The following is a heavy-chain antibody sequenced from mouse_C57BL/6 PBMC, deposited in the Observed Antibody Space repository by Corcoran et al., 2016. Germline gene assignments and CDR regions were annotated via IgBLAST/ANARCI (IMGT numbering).Heavy chain of an antibody. CDR1: GYTFTSYD. Sequence: QVQLQQSGPELVKPGASVKLSCKASGYTFTSYDINWVKQRPGQGLEWIGWIYPRDGSTKYNEKFKGKATLTVDTSSSTAYMELHSLTSEDSAVYFCARSGSYYYGSSSAWFTYWGQGTLVTVSA. V-gene: IGHV1-85*01. CDR3: ARSGSYYYGSSSAWFTY. D-gene: IGHD1-1*01. J-gene: IGHJ3*01. CDR2: IYPRDGST.